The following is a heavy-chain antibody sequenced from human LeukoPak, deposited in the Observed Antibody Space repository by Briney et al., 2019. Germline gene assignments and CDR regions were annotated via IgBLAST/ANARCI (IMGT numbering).Heavy chain of an antibody. D-gene: IGHD5-24*01. CDR2: INSDGSIT. V-gene: IGHV3-74*01. Sequence: GGSLRLSCVAFEFTFSSYWMHWVRHAPGKGLVWVSRINSDGSITNYADSVKGRFTISRDNARTTLFLQMNSLRAEDTAVYYCARDGYNGNHMDVWGKGTPVTISS. CDR3: ARDGYNGNHMDV. J-gene: IGHJ6*04. CDR1: EFTFSSYW.